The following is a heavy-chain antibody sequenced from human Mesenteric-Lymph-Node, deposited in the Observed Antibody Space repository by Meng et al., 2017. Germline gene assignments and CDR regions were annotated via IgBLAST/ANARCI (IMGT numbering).Heavy chain of an antibody. CDR3: AKEGGIVGDDY. CDR2: ISGNGRKT. J-gene: IGHJ4*02. V-gene: IGHV3-23*01. D-gene: IGHD1-26*01. Sequence: GGSLRLSCVTSGFTFGTYSMSWVRQAPGKGPEWVSAISGNGRKTFYADSVKGRFTMSRDNSKNTLLLQMNSRTDEDTAVYYCAKEGGIVGDDYWGQGTLVTVSS. CDR1: GFTFGTYS.